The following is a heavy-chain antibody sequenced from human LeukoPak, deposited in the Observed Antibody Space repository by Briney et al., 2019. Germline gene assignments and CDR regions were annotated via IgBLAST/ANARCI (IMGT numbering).Heavy chain of an antibody. CDR2: ISGSGGST. Sequence: GGSLRLSCAASGFTFSGYAMSWVRQAPGKGLEWVSSISGSGGSTNYADSVKGRFTISRDNSKNTLYLQMISLRAEDTAVYYCARVRSDFDYWGQGTLVTVSS. CDR1: GFTFSGYA. J-gene: IGHJ4*02. CDR3: ARVRSDFDY. V-gene: IGHV3-23*01.